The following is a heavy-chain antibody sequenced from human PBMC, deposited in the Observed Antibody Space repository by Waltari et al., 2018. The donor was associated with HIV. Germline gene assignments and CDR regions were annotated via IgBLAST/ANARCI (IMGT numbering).Heavy chain of an antibody. V-gene: IGHV6-1*01. D-gene: IGHD3-3*01. CDR1: CDSVSSTSAA. J-gene: IGHJ3*02. CDR2: TYYRSKWYN. Sequence: QLQLQPSGPGLVKPSQTLSLTCAISCDSVSSTSAAWNWIRQSPSRGLEWLGRTYYRSKWYNDYAVSVKSRITINPDTSKNQFSLQLNSVTPEDTAVYYCASSVRGWRNFYDAFDIWGQGTMVTVSS. CDR3: ASSVRGWRNFYDAFDI.